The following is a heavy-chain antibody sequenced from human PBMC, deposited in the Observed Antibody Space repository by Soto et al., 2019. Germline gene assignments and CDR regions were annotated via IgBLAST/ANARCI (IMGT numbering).Heavy chain of an antibody. CDR1: GFTFGDYG. Sequence: EVQLVESGGDLVQPGRSLRLSCTASGFTFGDYGLSWFRQSPGKGLEWVGFIRYKANGGTTEYAASVKGRFTISRDDSRSIAYLQMNSLKTEDTAVYYCTRGPLGDPIWGSSWFAPWGQGILVTVAS. V-gene: IGHV3-49*03. CDR3: TRGPLGDPIWGSSWFAP. D-gene: IGHD3-16*01. J-gene: IGHJ5*02. CDR2: IRYKANGGTT.